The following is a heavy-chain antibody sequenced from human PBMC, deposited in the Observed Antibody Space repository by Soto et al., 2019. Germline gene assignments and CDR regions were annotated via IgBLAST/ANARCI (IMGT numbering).Heavy chain of an antibody. D-gene: IGHD3-22*01. CDR1: GFTFSSYA. CDR3: ARDRYYYDSSGYYNRLYYYYGMDV. Sequence: QVQLVESGGGVVQPGRSLRLSCAASGFTFSSYAMHWVRQAPGKGLEWVAVISYDGSNKYYADSVKGRFTISRDNSKNTLYLQMNSLRAEDTAVYYCARDRYYYDSSGYYNRLYYYYGMDVWGQGTTVTVSS. CDR2: ISYDGSNK. V-gene: IGHV3-30-3*01. J-gene: IGHJ6*02.